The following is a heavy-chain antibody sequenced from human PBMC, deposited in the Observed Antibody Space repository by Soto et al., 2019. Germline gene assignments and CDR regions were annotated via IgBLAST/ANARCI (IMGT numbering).Heavy chain of an antibody. J-gene: IGHJ4*02. CDR1: GFTFSTYW. V-gene: IGHV3-7*01. Sequence: EVQLVESGGGLVQPGGSLRLSCAPSGFTFSTYWMSWVRQAPGKGLEWVANINQDGSEKHYVDSVKGRFTISGDNAKNSLYLQMSSLRAGDTAVYDCARGRALDYWGQGTLVTVAS. CDR3: ARGRALDY. CDR2: INQDGSEK.